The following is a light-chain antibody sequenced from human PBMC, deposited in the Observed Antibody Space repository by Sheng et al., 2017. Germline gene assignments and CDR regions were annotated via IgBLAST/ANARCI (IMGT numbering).Light chain of an antibody. V-gene: IGLV1-40*01. CDR2: DDN. CDR1: NSNIGASPD. J-gene: IGLJ3*02. CDR3: QSYDSSLSAWV. Sequence: QSVLTQPPSVSGAPGQRVTISCTGSNSNIGASPDVHWYRQLPGTAPKLLIYDDNKRPSGVPDRFSASKSGTSASLAITGLQADDEADYYCQSYDSSLSAWVFGGGTKLTVL.